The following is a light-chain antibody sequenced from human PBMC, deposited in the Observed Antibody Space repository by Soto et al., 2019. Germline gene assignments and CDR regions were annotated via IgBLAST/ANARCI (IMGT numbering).Light chain of an antibody. J-gene: IGKJ1*01. Sequence: DIQMTQSPSTLSASVGDRGTITCRASQSVSSWLAWYQQKPGKAPTLLIHTASTLPSGVPSRFSGSGSGTDFTLIVSILQPDDVATYLCHQYNTDRTFGQGTKVAIK. CDR1: QSVSSW. CDR3: HQYNTDRT. V-gene: IGKV1-5*03. CDR2: TAS.